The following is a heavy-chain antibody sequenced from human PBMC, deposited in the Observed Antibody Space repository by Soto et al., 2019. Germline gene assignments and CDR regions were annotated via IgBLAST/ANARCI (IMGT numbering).Heavy chain of an antibody. Sequence: ASVKVSCKASGYSSTGYYIHWVRQAPGQGLEWMGWINPNGGGTNYAQKFQGRVSMTRDTSISTAFMDLSRLVSDDTAIYYCARDDAFDIWGQGTLVTVSS. CDR3: ARDDAFDI. CDR1: GYSSTGYY. J-gene: IGHJ3*02. V-gene: IGHV1-2*02. CDR2: INPNGGGT.